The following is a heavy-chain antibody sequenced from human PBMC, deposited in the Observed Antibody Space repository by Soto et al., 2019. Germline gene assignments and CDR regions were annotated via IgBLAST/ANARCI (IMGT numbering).Heavy chain of an antibody. CDR3: ARSRRARHYYPLDY. Sequence: ASLKVSCKASGYTFTGYYMHWVRQAPGQGLEWMGWINPNSGGTNYAQKFQGWVTMTRDTSISTAYMELSRLRSDDTAVYYCARSRRARHYYPLDYWGQGTLVTVSS. CDR1: GYTFTGYY. J-gene: IGHJ4*02. V-gene: IGHV1-2*04. CDR2: INPNSGGT. D-gene: IGHD1-26*01.